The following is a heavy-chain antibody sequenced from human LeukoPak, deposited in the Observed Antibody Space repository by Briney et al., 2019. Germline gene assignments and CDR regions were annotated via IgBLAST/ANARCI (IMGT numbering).Heavy chain of an antibody. Sequence: PGGSLRLSCAASGFTFISDGMHWVRQAPGKGLEWVAVIWYDGSNKYYADSVKGRFTFSRDNSKNTMYLQMNSLRDEDTAVYYCERDRVVRTASKWFNWFDPWGQGTLVTVSS. V-gene: IGHV3-33*01. D-gene: IGHD3-22*01. J-gene: IGHJ5*02. CDR3: ERDRVVRTASKWFNWFDP. CDR2: IWYDGSNK. CDR1: GFTFISDG.